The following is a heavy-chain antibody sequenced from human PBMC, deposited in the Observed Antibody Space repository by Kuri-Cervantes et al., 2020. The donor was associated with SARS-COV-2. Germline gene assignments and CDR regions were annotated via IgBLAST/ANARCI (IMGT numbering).Heavy chain of an antibody. J-gene: IGHJ4*02. CDR1: GFTFNNYA. CDR3: AKDKGFGELFFDY. Sequence: GESLKISCTASGFTFNNYAMRWVRQAPGKGLEWVSGISGDGDRADYADSVKGRFTISRDYSKNMLYLQMNSLRAEDTAVYYCAKDKGFGELFFDYWGQGTLVTVSS. V-gene: IGHV3-23*01. D-gene: IGHD3-10*01. CDR2: ISGDGDRA.